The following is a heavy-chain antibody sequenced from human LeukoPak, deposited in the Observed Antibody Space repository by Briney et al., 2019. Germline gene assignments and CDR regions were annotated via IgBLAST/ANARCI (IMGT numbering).Heavy chain of an antibody. CDR2: ISGSGGST. D-gene: IGHD4-11*01. CDR1: GFTLSSYA. J-gene: IGHJ4*02. CDR3: AKDPYSNYGYFDY. V-gene: IGHV3-23*01. Sequence: GGSLRLSCAASGFTLSSYAMSWVRQAPGKGLEWVSAISGSGGSTYYADSVKGRFTISRDNSKNTLYLQMNSLRAEDTAVYYCAKDPYSNYGYFDYWGQGTLVTVSS.